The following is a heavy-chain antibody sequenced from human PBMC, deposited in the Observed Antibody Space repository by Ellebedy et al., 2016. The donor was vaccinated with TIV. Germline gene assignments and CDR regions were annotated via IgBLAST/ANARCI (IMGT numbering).Heavy chain of an antibody. D-gene: IGHD3-3*01. Sequence: MPSETLSLTCTLPGASISRGAYYWSLIRQHPGKGLEWIGYIYYCWSTYYNPSLKSRVTKSVDTSKNQFSLKLSPVPAADTAVYYCARSPDFCSGYSFNWFDPWGQGTLVTVSS. J-gene: IGHJ5*02. CDR1: GASISRGAYY. CDR3: ARSPDFCSGYSFNWFDP. CDR2: IYYCWST. V-gene: IGHV4-31*03.